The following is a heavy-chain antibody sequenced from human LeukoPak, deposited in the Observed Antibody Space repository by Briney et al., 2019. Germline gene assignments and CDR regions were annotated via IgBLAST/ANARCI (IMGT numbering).Heavy chain of an antibody. Sequence: PGGSLRLSCAASGFTFSSYSMNWVRQAPGKGLEWLSYINGRGTYIDYAESLKGRITISRDNAKNTLYLQMNSLRAEDTAVYYCAREHGLDVWGQGTTVTVSS. J-gene: IGHJ6*02. CDR2: INGRGTYI. V-gene: IGHV3-21*01. CDR3: AREHGLDV. CDR1: GFTFSSYS.